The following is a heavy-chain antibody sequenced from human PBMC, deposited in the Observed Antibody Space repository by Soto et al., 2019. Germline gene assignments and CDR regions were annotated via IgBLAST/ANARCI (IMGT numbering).Heavy chain of an antibody. CDR2: ISSSSSTI. J-gene: IGHJ2*01. CDR3: VREGRGGSYLTYWYFDL. Sequence: EVQLVESGGGLVQPGGSLRLSCAASGFTFSSYSMNWVRQAPGKGLEWVSYISSSSSTIYYADSVKGRFTISRDNAKNSLYLQMNSLRDEDTAVYYCVREGRGGSYLTYWYFDLWGRGTLVTVSS. V-gene: IGHV3-48*02. CDR1: GFTFSSYS. D-gene: IGHD1-26*01.